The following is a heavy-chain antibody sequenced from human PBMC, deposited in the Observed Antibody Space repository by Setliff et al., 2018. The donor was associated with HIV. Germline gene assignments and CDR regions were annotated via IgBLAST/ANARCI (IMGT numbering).Heavy chain of an antibody. CDR3: ARAQMHRGVVAWSRYYFDY. V-gene: IGHV4-59*01. Sequence: SETLSLTCIVSGGSMNNYYWNWVRQTPGKGLEWIGYIYENDYTHYTVSLRSRVTISMDTSKNQFSLTLRPVTAADRAIYYCARAQMHRGVVAWSRYYFDYWGQGALVTVSS. J-gene: IGHJ4*02. D-gene: IGHD2-21*01. CDR2: IYENDYT. CDR1: GGSMNNYY.